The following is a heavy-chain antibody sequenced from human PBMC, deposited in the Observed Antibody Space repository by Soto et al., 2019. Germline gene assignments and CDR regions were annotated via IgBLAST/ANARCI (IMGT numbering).Heavy chain of an antibody. J-gene: IGHJ4*02. D-gene: IGHD3-22*01. CDR1: GGSISSSSNY. Sequence: SETLSPTCTVSGGSISSSSNYWGWIRQPPGKGLEWIGSIYYSGSTYYNPSLKSRVTISVDTSKNQFSLKLSSVTAADTAVYYCARGPYYYDSSGYYNYWGQGTLVTVSS. CDR2: IYYSGST. V-gene: IGHV4-39*01. CDR3: ARGPYYYDSSGYYNY.